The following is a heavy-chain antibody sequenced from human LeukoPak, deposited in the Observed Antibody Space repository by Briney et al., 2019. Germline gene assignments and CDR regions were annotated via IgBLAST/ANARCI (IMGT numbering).Heavy chain of an antibody. CDR3: ARDKRIYYYYYGMDV. D-gene: IGHD1-1*01. CDR1: GYTFTSYY. J-gene: IGHJ6*02. V-gene: IGHV1-69*13. Sequence: SVKVSCKASGYTFTSYYMHWVRQAPGQGLEWMGGIIPIFGTANYAQKFQGRVTITADESTSTAYMELSSLRSEDTAVYYCARDKRIYYYYYGMDVWGQGTTVTVSS. CDR2: IIPIFGTA.